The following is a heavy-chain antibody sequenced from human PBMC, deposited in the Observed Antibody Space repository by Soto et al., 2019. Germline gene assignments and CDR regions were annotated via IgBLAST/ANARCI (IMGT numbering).Heavy chain of an antibody. CDR3: ARVGWTTVGYYFDY. J-gene: IGHJ4*02. V-gene: IGHV4-59*01. CDR2: IHYSGST. Sequence: QVQLQESGPGPVKPSETLSLTCAVSVASISSYYWSWVRQPPGKGLEWIGYIHYSGSTKYNTSLKSRVTISIDPSKNQFSLQLSSVTTADTAVYYCARVGWTTVGYYFDYWSQGTLVTVSS. D-gene: IGHD4-17*01. CDR1: VASISSYY.